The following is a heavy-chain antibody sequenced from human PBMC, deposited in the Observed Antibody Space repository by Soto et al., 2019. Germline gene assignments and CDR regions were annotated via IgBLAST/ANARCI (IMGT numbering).Heavy chain of an antibody. D-gene: IGHD3-3*01. Sequence: GGSLRLSCAASGFTFSSYSMNWVRQAPGKGLEWVSYISSSSSTIYYADSVKGRFTISRDNAKNSLYLQMNSLRAEDTAVYYCARAPSHLEWLPQGPGLHYYMDVWGKGTTVTVSS. CDR2: ISSSSSTI. V-gene: IGHV3-48*01. J-gene: IGHJ6*03. CDR3: ARAPSHLEWLPQGPGLHYYMDV. CDR1: GFTFSSYS.